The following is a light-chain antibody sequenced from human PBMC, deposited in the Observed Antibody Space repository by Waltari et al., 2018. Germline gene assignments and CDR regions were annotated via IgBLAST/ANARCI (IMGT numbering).Light chain of an antibody. V-gene: IGLV2-23*01. J-gene: IGLJ3*02. CDR3: CSYGGSYTWV. Sequence: QSALTQPASVSGSPGQAINISCTGTNSDVGAYNLVSWYQQYPVRAPRLMIYEARNRPSGVSNRFSASKSGNTASLTISGLQADDEADYYCCSYGGSYTWVFGGGTKVTVL. CDR2: EAR. CDR1: NSDVGAYNL.